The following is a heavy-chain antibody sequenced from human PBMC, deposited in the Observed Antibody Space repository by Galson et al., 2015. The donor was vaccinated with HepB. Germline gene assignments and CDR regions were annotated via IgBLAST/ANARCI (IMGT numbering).Heavy chain of an antibody. V-gene: IGHV3-21*01. CDR3: ARMHDSSGYYSYDFDY. D-gene: IGHD3-22*01. J-gene: IGHJ4*02. Sequence: SLRLSCAASGFTFSSYSMNWVRQAPGKGLEWVSSISSSSSYIYYADSVKGRFTISRDNAKNSLYLQMNSLRAEDTAVYYCARMHDSSGYYSYDFDYWGQGTLVTVSS. CDR1: GFTFSSYS. CDR2: ISSSSSYI.